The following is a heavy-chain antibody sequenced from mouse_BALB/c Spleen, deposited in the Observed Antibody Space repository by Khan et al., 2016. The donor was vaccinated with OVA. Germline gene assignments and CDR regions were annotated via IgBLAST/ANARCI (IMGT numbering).Heavy chain of an antibody. CDR1: GYTFTDHH. CDR2: INPYNDYT. J-gene: IGHJ3*01. V-gene: IGHV1S45*01. CDR3: ARACGLRRNAWFSY. Sequence: VQLQQSGAELVRPGASVKISCKASGYTFTDHHISWVKQRPGQGLDWIAYINPYNDYTNYNQKFKGKATLTVDTYSSTAYMELSSLTSEDSAVYYWARACGLRRNAWFSYWGQGTLVTVSA.